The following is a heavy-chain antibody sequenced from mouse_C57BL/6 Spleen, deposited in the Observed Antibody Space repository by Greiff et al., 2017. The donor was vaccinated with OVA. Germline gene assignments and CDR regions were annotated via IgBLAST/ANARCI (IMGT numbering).Heavy chain of an antibody. CDR3: ASYDYGSSRYFDY. CDR1: GYTFTSYW. D-gene: IGHD1-1*01. J-gene: IGHJ2*01. V-gene: IGHV1-59*01. CDR2: IDPSDSYT. Sequence: VQLQQPGAELVRPGTSVTLSCKASGYTFTSYWMHWVKQRPGQGLEWIGVIDPSDSYTNYNQKFKGKATLTVDKSSSTAYMQLSSLTSEDSAVSYCASYDYGSSRYFDYWGQGTTLTVSS.